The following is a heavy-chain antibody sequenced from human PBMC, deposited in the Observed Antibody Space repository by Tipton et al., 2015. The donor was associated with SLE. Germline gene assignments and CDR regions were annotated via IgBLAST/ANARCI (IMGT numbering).Heavy chain of an antibody. CDR2: IYYSGST. D-gene: IGHD4-17*01. J-gene: IGHJ4*02. CDR1: GGSISSYY. V-gene: IGHV4-59*08. CDR3: ARSLPPTATH. Sequence: TLSLTCTVSGGSISSYYWSWIRQPPGKGLEWIGYIYYSGSTHYNPSLKSRVSISVDTSKNQFSLKLSSVTAADTAIYYCARSLPPTATHWGQGTLVTVSS.